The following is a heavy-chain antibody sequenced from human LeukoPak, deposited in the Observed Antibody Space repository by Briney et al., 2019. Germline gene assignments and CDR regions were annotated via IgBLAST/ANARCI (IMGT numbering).Heavy chain of an antibody. D-gene: IGHD3-10*01. CDR3: AKDAGRSGSYYNPSIPDY. J-gene: IGHJ4*02. CDR2: IWYDGSNK. V-gene: IGHV3-33*06. Sequence: GGSLRLSCAASGFTFSSYGMHWVRQAPGKGLEWVAVIWYDGSNKYYADSVKGRFTISRDNSKNTLYLQMNSLRAEDTAVYYCAKDAGRSGSYYNPSIPDYWGQGTLVIVSS. CDR1: GFTFSSYG.